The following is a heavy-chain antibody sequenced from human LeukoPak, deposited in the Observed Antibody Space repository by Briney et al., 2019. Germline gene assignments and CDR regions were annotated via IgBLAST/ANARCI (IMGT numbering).Heavy chain of an antibody. Sequence: SQTLSLTCTLSGGSISSGSYYWSWIRQPAGKRLEWIGRIYTSGSTNYNPSLKSRVTISVDTSKNQFSLKLSSVTAADTAEYYCAGGSYCSGGSCYLTPYYYYYIDVWGKGTTVTFSS. CDR2: IYTSGST. D-gene: IGHD2-15*01. J-gene: IGHJ6*03. V-gene: IGHV4-61*02. CDR3: AGGSYCSGGSCYLTPYYYYYIDV. CDR1: GGSISSGSYY.